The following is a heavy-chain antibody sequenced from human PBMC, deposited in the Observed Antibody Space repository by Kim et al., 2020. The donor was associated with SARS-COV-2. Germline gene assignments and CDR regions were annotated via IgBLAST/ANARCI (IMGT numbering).Heavy chain of an antibody. CDR2: IYYSGST. J-gene: IGHJ5*02. Sequence: SETLSLTCTVSGGSISSGGYYWSWIRQHPGKGLEWIWYIYYSGSTYYNPSLKSRVTISVDTSKNQFSLKLSSVTAADTAVYYCAREITGNRFDPWGQGTLVTVSS. CDR1: GGSISSGGYY. V-gene: IGHV4-31*03. D-gene: IGHD1-20*01. CDR3: AREITGNRFDP.